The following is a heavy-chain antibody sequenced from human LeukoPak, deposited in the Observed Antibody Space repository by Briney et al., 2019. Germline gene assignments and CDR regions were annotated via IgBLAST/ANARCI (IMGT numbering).Heavy chain of an antibody. CDR3: ARSYQLPHYYGMDV. Sequence: SETLSLTCAVYGGSFSGYYWSWIRQPPGKGLEWIGEINHSGSTNYNPSLKSRVTISVDPSQNQFSLKLRSVTAADTAVYYCARSYQLPHYYGMDVWGKGTTVTVSS. CDR2: INHSGST. J-gene: IGHJ6*04. D-gene: IGHD2-2*01. CDR1: GGSFSGYY. V-gene: IGHV4-34*01.